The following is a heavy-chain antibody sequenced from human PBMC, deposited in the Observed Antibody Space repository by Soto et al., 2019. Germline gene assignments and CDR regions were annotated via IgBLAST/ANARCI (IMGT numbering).Heavy chain of an antibody. Sequence: QVQLVQSGAEVKKPGASVTVSCKASGYTFISYDINWVRQATGQGLEWMGWMNPNTGDTGYAQKVQGRVTMTKNTSIHTANLELSSLRSDDTAVDFCARGDGYILDYWGQGTLVTVSS. CDR3: ARGDGYILDY. D-gene: IGHD5-12*01. CDR1: GYTFISYD. J-gene: IGHJ4*02. V-gene: IGHV1-8*01. CDR2: MNPNTGDT.